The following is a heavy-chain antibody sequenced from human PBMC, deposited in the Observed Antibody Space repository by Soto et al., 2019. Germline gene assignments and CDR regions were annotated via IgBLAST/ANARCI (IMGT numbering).Heavy chain of an antibody. CDR3: AKKGQVGTTRWFDP. D-gene: IGHD1-7*01. Sequence: GGSLRLSCAASGFTFSGYAMSWVRQAPGKGLEWVSAISSSGDRTFYADSVKGRFTISRDNSKNTLYLQMSSLRAEDTAVYYCAKKGQVGTTRWFDPWGQGTLVTVSS. CDR2: ISSSGDRT. CDR1: GFTFSGYA. J-gene: IGHJ5*02. V-gene: IGHV3-23*01.